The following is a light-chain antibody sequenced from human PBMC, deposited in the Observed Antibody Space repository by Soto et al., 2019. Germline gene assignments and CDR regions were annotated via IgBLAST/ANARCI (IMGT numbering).Light chain of an antibody. CDR2: EVS. V-gene: IGLV2-18*02. Sequence: QSAPTQPRSVSGSPGQSVTISCTGTSSDVDTYNRVSWYQQPPGTAPKLMIYEVSNRPSGVPDRFSGSKSGNTASLTISGLQAEDEADYYCCSYAGGHTWVFGTGTKVTVL. J-gene: IGLJ1*01. CDR3: CSYAGGHTWV. CDR1: SSDVDTYNR.